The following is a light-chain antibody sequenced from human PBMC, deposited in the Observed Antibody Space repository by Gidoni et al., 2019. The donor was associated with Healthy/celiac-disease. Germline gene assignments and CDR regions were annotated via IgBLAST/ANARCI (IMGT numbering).Light chain of an antibody. CDR1: SSDVGGYNY. V-gene: IGLV2-14*03. Sequence: QSALTQPASVSGSPGQSITISCTGTSSDVGGYNYVSWYQQHPGKTPKLMIYDVSNRPSGVSNPFSGSKSGNTASLTISGLQAEDEADYYCSSYTSSGGVFGGGTKLTVL. J-gene: IGLJ2*01. CDR3: SSYTSSGGV. CDR2: DVS.